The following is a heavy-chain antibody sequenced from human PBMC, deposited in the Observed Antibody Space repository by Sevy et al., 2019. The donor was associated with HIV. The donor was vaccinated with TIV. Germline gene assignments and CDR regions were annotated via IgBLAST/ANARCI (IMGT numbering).Heavy chain of an antibody. CDR2: INTNTGNP. V-gene: IGHV7-4-1*04. J-gene: IGHJ6*02. CDR3: ARDWGYCSGGSCRGGTYYSYYGMDV. D-gene: IGHD2-15*01. CDR1: GYTFTSYA. Sequence: ASVKVSCKASGYTFTSYAMNWVRQAPGQGLEWMGWINTNTGNPTYALGFTGRFVFSLDTSVSMAYLQISSLKAEDTAVYYCARDWGYCSGGSCRGGTYYSYYGMDVWGQGTTVTVSS.